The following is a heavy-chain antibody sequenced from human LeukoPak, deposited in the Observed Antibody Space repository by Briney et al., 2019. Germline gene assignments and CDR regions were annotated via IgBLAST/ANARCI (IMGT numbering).Heavy chain of an antibody. V-gene: IGHV4-4*07. J-gene: IGHJ5*02. D-gene: IGHD3-10*01. CDR2: IYTSGST. Sequence: SETLSLTCAVYGGSFSSYYWSWIRQPAGKGLEWIGRIYTSGSTNYNPSLKSRVTMSVDTSKNQFSLKLNSVTAADTAVYYCARDQYYYGSGTPFDPWGQGTLVTVSS. CDR3: ARDQYYYGSGTPFDP. CDR1: GGSFSSYY.